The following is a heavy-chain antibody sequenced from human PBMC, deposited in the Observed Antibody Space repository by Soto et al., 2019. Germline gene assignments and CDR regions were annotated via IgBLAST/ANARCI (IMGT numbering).Heavy chain of an antibody. J-gene: IGHJ4*02. D-gene: IGHD6-19*01. Sequence: GGSLRLSCAASGFTLSSYTMNWVRQAPGKGLEWVSYIGETDSVIFYADSVQGRFTISRDNARNSLFLQMNNLRADDTAIYYCTRAPSAWYSDFWVQGTLVTVSS. CDR1: GFTLSSYT. CDR3: TRAPSAWYSDF. CDR2: IGETDSVI. V-gene: IGHV3-48*01.